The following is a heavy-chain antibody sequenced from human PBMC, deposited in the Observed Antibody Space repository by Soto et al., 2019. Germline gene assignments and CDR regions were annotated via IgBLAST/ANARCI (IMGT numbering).Heavy chain of an antibody. V-gene: IGHV4-30-4*01. D-gene: IGHD3-10*01. CDR1: GGSISSGDYY. J-gene: IGHJ6*02. CDR3: ARGVLWFGELSSGMDV. Sequence: SETLSLTCTVSGGSISSGDYYWSWIRQPPGKGLEWIGYIYYSGSTYYNPSLKSRVTISVDTSKNQFSLKLSSVTAADTAVYYCARGVLWFGELSSGMDVWGQGTTVTVSS. CDR2: IYYSGST.